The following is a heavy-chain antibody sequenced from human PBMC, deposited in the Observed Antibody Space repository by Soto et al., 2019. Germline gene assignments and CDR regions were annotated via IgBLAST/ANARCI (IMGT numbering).Heavy chain of an antibody. D-gene: IGHD2-15*01. J-gene: IGHJ3*02. CDR3: ARPGYCSGGSCYFIGSGAFDI. CDR2: IWYDGSNK. Sequence: GGSLRLSCAASGFTFSSYGMHWVRQAPGKGLEWVAVIWYDGSNKYYADSVKGRFTISRDNSKNTLYLQMNSLRAEDTAVYYCARPGYCSGGSCYFIGSGAFDIWGQGTMVTVSS. V-gene: IGHV3-33*01. CDR1: GFTFSSYG.